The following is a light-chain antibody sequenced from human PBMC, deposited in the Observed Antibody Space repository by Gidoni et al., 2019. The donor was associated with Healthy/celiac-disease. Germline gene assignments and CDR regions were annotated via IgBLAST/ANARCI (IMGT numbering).Light chain of an antibody. V-gene: IGKV3-20*01. CDR2: GAA. CDR3: QQYGSSPGYA. CDR1: QSVSSSY. Sequence: VSTQSSGTLSLSPGERATLSCRASQSVSSSYLAWYQQKPGQAPRLLIYGAASRATGIPDRFSGSGSGTDFTLTISRLEPEDFAVYYCQQYGSSPGYAFGQGTKLEIK. J-gene: IGKJ2*01.